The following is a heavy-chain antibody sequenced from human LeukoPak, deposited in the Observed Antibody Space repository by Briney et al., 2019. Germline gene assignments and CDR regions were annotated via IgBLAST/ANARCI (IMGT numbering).Heavy chain of an antibody. V-gene: IGHV3-49*04. Sequence: GGSLRLSCTASGFTFGDYAMSWVRRAPGKGLEWVGFIRSKAYGGTTEYAASVKGRFTISRDDSKSIAYLQMNSLKTEDTAVYYCTRDLRNRITIFGVVCYYMDVWGKGTTVTVSS. J-gene: IGHJ6*03. CDR3: TRDLRNRITIFGVVCYYMDV. D-gene: IGHD3-3*01. CDR1: GFTFGDYA. CDR2: IRSKAYGGTT.